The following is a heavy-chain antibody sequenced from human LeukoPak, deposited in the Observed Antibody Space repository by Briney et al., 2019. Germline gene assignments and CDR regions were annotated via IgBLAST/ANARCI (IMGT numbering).Heavy chain of an antibody. D-gene: IGHD3-10*01. Sequence: GGSLRLSCAASGFTFSSYAMSWVRQAPGKGLEWVSAISGSGGSTYYADSVKGRFTISRDNSKNTLYLQMNSLRAEDTAVYYCAVWFGDGGYFDYWGQGTLVTVSS. J-gene: IGHJ4*02. CDR1: GFTFSSYA. V-gene: IGHV3-23*01. CDR2: ISGSGGST. CDR3: AVWFGDGGYFDY.